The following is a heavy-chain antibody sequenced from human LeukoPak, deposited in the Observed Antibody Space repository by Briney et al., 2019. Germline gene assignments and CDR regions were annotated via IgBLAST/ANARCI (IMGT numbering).Heavy chain of an antibody. V-gene: IGHV1-8*01. Sequence: ASVKVSCKASGYTFTSYDINWGRQATGQGLEWMGWMNPNSGNTGYAQKFQGRVTMTRNTSISTAYMELSSLRSEDTAVYYCARGNSGYESDYGMDVWGQGTTVTVSS. CDR1: GYTFTSYD. CDR3: ARGNSGYESDYGMDV. CDR2: MNPNSGNT. D-gene: IGHD5-12*01. J-gene: IGHJ6*02.